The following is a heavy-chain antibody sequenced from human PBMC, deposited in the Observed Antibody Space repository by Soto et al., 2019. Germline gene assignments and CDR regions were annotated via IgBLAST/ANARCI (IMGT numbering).Heavy chain of an antibody. CDR1: GYAFTTYG. Sequence: QDHLVQSGAEVRKPGASVKVSCKDCGYAFTTYGITWVRQAPGQALEWMGWISAHNGNTNYAQKLQGRVTVTRDTSTSIAYMELRSLRSDDTAVYYCARGRYGDYWGQGALVTVSS. J-gene: IGHJ4*02. CDR2: ISAHNGNT. D-gene: IGHD1-1*01. CDR3: ARGRYGDY. V-gene: IGHV1-18*01.